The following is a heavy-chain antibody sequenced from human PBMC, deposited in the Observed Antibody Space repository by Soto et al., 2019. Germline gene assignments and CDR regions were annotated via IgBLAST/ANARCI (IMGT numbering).Heavy chain of an antibody. D-gene: IGHD3-16*02. CDR2: IDWDDDK. J-gene: IGHJ4*02. CDR3: ARTAGYRRGRQIDS. V-gene: IGHV2-70*04. CDR1: WFSLRNTGKR. Sequence: SGPTPGNPTETLTLTCTFSWFSLRNTGKRVSWIPQPPGKALEWLARIDWDDDKFYSTSLKTRVTVFKDTSKNQVVLTLTNVDPVDTATYYCARTAGYRRGRQIDSWGQGILVTVSS.